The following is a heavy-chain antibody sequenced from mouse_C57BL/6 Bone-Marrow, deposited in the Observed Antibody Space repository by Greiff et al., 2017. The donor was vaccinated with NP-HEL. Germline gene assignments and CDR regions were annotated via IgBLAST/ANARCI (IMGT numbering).Heavy chain of an antibody. J-gene: IGHJ2*01. CDR3: ARGTFYFDY. CDR2: ISDGGSYT. Sequence: DVQLVESGGGLVKPGGSLKLSCAASGFTFSSYAMSWVRQTPEKRLEWVATISDGGSYTYYPDNVKGRFTISRDNAKNNLYLQMRHLKSEDTAMYYCARGTFYFDYWGQGTTLTVSS. V-gene: IGHV5-4*01. CDR1: GFTFSSYA.